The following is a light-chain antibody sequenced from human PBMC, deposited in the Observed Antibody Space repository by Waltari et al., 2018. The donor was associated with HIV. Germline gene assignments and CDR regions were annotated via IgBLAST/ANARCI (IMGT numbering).Light chain of an antibody. CDR1: SSNIGRNF. J-gene: IGLJ1*01. V-gene: IGLV1-47*02. CDR2: SNN. Sequence: QSVLAQPPSASGTPGQRVTISCSGSSSNIGRNFVYWYQQLPRTAPKLLIYSNNQRPSGVSDRFSGSKSGTSASLAISGFRSEDEAHYYCAAWDDSLSGLVFGSGTNVTVL. CDR3: AAWDDSLSGLV.